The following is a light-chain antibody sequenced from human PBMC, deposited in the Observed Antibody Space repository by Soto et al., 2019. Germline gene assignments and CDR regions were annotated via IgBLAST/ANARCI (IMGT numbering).Light chain of an antibody. Sequence: QLVLTQSPSASASLGASVTLTCTLSSGHSNYAIAWHQQQSEKGPRYLMKLNSDGSHSKGDGIPDRFSGPSSGAERYLTISSLQSEDEADYYCQTWGSGIVVFGGGTKLTVL. CDR1: SGHSNYA. J-gene: IGLJ2*01. CDR3: QTWGSGIVV. CDR2: LNSDGSH. V-gene: IGLV4-69*02.